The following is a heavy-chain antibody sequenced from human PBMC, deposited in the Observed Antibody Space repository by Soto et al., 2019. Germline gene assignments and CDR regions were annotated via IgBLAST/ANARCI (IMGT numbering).Heavy chain of an antibody. J-gene: IGHJ4*02. CDR1: GFTFSSYA. Sequence: QVQLVTSGGGVVQPGRSLRLSCAASGFTFSSYAMHWVRQAPGKGLEWVAVISYDGSNKYYADSVKGRFTISRDNSKNTLYLQMNSLRAEDTAVYYCARDGDYYDSSGYQYYFDYWGQGTLVTVSS. CDR2: ISYDGSNK. V-gene: IGHV3-30-3*01. CDR3: ARDGDYYDSSGYQYYFDY. D-gene: IGHD3-22*01.